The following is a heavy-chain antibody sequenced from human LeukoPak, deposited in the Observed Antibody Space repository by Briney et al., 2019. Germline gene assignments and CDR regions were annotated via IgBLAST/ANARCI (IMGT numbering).Heavy chain of an antibody. CDR3: ARAWGSGFRPRYDMDV. CDR2: IWYDGSNK. Sequence: GGSLRLSCAASGFTFSSYGMHWVRQAPGKGLEWVAVIWYDGSNKYYADSVKGRFTISRDNSKNTLYLQMNSLRAEDTAVYYCARAWGSGFRPRYDMDVWGQGTTVTVSS. J-gene: IGHJ6*02. D-gene: IGHD7-27*01. CDR1: GFTFSSYG. V-gene: IGHV3-33*01.